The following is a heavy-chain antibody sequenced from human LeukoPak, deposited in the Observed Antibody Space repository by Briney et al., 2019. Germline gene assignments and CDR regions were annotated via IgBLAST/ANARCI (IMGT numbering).Heavy chain of an antibody. V-gene: IGHV3-23*01. CDR1: GFTFSSYA. J-gene: IGHJ5*02. D-gene: IGHD3-22*01. Sequence: GGSLRLSCAASGFTFSSYAMSWVRQAPGKGLEWVSAISGSGGSTYYADSVKGRFTLSRDNSKNTLYLQMNSLRAEDTAVYYCAKDLAASYYYDSSGYFDPWGQGTLVTVSS. CDR3: AKDLAASYYYDSSGYFDP. CDR2: ISGSGGST.